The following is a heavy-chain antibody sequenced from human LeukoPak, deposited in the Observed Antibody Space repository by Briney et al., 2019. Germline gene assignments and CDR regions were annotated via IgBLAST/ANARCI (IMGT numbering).Heavy chain of an antibody. CDR1: GSRFTSYW. V-gene: IGHV5-51*01. Sequence: GESLKISCKGSGSRFTSYWIGWVRQMPGKGLEGMGIIYPGDSDTRYSPSFQGQVTISADKSISTAYLQWSSLKASDTAMYYCARPKQLWFIDYWGRGTLVTVSS. CDR3: ARPKQLWFIDY. CDR2: IYPGDSDT. J-gene: IGHJ4*02. D-gene: IGHD5-18*01.